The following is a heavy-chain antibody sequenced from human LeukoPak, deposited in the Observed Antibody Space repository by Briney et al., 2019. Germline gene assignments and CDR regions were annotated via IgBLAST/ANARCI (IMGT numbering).Heavy chain of an antibody. CDR3: ARTGSDSSGWYSSFFDY. CDR2: IYSGGST. V-gene: IGHV3-53*01. CDR1: GFTVSSNY. Sequence: GGSLRLSCAASGFTVSSNYMSWVRQAPGKGLEWVSVIYSGGSTYYADSVKGRFTISRDNSKNTLYLQMNSLRAEDTAVYYCARTGSDSSGWYSSFFDYWGQGTLVTVSS. D-gene: IGHD6-19*01. J-gene: IGHJ4*02.